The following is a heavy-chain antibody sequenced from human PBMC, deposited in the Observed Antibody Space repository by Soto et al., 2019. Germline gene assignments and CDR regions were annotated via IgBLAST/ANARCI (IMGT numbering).Heavy chain of an antibody. CDR3: ARDLQASFAS. CDR1: GFTFSSYS. V-gene: IGHV3-21*01. D-gene: IGHD1-1*01. J-gene: IGHJ4*02. Sequence: GGSVRLSCAASGFTFSSYSMNWVRQAPGKGLEWVSSISIRSRYMYCAYSVSGRFTISRYSAKNSLNLQVNKLRAEATASDYCARDLQASFASWGQGPVAPAPQ. CDR2: ISIRSRYM.